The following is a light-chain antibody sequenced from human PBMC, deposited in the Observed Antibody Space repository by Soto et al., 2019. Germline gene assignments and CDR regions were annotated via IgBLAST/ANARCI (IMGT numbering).Light chain of an antibody. CDR2: GNS. CDR3: KSYDSSLSGHVV. CDR1: SSNIGAGYD. Sequence: QSVLTQPPSVSGATGQRVTISCTGSSSNIGAGYDVHWYQQLPGTAPKLLIYGNSNRPSGVPDRFSGSKSGTSASLAITGLQAEDEADYYCKSYDSSLSGHVVFGVGTKVTVL. J-gene: IGLJ2*01. V-gene: IGLV1-40*01.